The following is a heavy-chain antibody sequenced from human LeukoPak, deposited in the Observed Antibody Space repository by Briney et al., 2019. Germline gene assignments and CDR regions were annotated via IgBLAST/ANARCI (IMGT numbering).Heavy chain of an antibody. D-gene: IGHD3-3*01. CDR2: IISNLGIA. Sequence: SVKVSCKASGCTFISYAITWVRQAPGQGLELMGRIISNLGIANYAQKFQGRVTITADKSTSTDYMEISSLRSEDTAVYYGARVFLDTEAVWSYYYYGMDVWGQGTTVTVSS. V-gene: IGHV1-69*04. J-gene: IGHJ6*02. CDR1: GCTFISYA. CDR3: ARVFLDTEAVWSYYYYGMDV.